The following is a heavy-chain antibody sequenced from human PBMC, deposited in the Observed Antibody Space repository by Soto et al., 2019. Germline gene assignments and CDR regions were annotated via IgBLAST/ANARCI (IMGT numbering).Heavy chain of an antibody. D-gene: IGHD2-8*02. J-gene: IGHJ4*02. CDR2: ISYDGSDI. CDR3: AIVRVAHPPLAH. V-gene: IGHV3-30*03. Sequence: ESGGGVVQPGRSLRLSCAGSGFIFSNYGMHWVRQAPGKGLEWVAFISYDGSDILYADSVKGRFTISRDNSKSTLFLHMNRPRAKDRAFYFCAIVRVAHPPLAHGAQGTLVPVPP. CDR1: GFIFSNYG.